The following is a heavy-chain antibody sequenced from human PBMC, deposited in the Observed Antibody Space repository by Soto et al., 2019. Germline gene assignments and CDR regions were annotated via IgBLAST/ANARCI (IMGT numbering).Heavy chain of an antibody. CDR3: ARDDEYSGNGMDV. V-gene: IGHV3-33*01. CDR2: ILNDGSNR. CDR1: EFTFSNYG. D-gene: IGHD3-10*01. Sequence: QVQLVESGGGVVQPGRSLRLSCAASEFTFSNYGMHWVRQAPGKGLEWVAVILNDGSNRYHADSVKDRFTISRDNSKNTLYLLMNSLRAEDRAVYYCARDDEYSGNGMDVWGQGTTVTVS. J-gene: IGHJ6*02.